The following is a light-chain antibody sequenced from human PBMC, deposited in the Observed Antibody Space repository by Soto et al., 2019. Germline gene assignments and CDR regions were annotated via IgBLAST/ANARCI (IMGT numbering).Light chain of an antibody. J-gene: IGLJ2*01. CDR1: SSDVCGYNY. Sequence: QSALTQPASVSGSPGQSITISCTGTSSDVCGYNYVSWYQQHPGKAPKLMIYEVSNRPSGVSNRFSGSKSGNTASLTISGLQAEDEADYYCSSYTSSSTLAVVFGGGTKLTVL. CDR2: EVS. CDR3: SSYTSSSTLAVV. V-gene: IGLV2-14*01.